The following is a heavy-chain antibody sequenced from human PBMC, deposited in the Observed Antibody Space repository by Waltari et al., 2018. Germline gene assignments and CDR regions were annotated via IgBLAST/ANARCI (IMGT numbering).Heavy chain of an antibody. CDR1: AHSANNYFY. Sequence: QVQPRESGPGLVRSSATLSLTCTVSAHSANNYFYWAWIRQSPGGGLEWIASIYHTGSSHYNSSLKSRVSILTDMSTKQFFLTLTHLTAADTAVYYCAEEGNTTAGLFDSWGQGTLVTVSS. CDR2: IYHTGSS. J-gene: IGHJ4*02. V-gene: IGHV4-38-2*02. D-gene: IGHD6-25*01. CDR3: AEEGNTTAGLFDS.